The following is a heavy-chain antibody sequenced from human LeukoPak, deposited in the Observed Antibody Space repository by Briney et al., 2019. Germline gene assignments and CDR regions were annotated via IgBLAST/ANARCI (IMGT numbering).Heavy chain of an antibody. Sequence: GGSLRLSCAASGFTFSSYSMNWVRQAPGKGLEWVSSISSSSSYIYYADSVKGRFTISRDNAKNSLYLQMNSLRAEDTAVYYCARGFGVSGYVGYWGQGTLVTVSS. D-gene: IGHD3-22*01. CDR1: GFTFSSYS. CDR2: ISSSSSYI. J-gene: IGHJ4*02. CDR3: ARGFGVSGYVGY. V-gene: IGHV3-21*01.